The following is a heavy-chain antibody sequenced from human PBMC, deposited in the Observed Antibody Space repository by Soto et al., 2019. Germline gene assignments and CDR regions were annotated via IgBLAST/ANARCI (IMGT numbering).Heavy chain of an antibody. J-gene: IGHJ6*02. Sequence: HPGGSLRLSCEASGFTLKSYEVNCVRQAPWKGLEWSSYITSSTMTTYYADSVKGRFTISRDNSKNTLYLQMNSLRAEDTAVYYCAKAPHFGVVAYYYYYGMDVWGQGTTVTVSS. V-gene: IGHV3-48*01. D-gene: IGHD3-3*01. CDR3: AKAPHFGVVAYYYYYGMDV. CDR1: GFTLKSYE. CDR2: ITSSTMTT.